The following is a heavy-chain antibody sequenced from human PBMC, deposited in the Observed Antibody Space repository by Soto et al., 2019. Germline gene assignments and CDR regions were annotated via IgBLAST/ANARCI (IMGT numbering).Heavy chain of an antibody. V-gene: IGHV4-4*02. J-gene: IGHJ6*02. CDR3: ARNPTWELPGGMDV. CDR2: IYHSGST. CDR1: GGYISSSNW. Sequence: QVQLQESGPGLVKPSGTLSLTCAVSGGYISSSNWWSWVRQPPGKGLEWIGEIYHSGSTNYNPSLKSRVTLSVDKSKNQFSLKLSSVTAADTAAYYCARNPTWELPGGMDVWGQGTTVTVSS. D-gene: IGHD1-26*01.